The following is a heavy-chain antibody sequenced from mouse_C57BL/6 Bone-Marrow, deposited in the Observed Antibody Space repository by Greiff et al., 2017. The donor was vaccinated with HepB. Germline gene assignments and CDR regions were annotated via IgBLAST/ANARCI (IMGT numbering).Heavy chain of an antibody. CDR3: ARSGWSRGAMDY. CDR2: INPNNGGT. CDR1: GYTFTDYY. V-gene: IGHV1-26*01. D-gene: IGHD2-3*01. J-gene: IGHJ4*01. Sequence: EVQLQQSGPELVKPGASVKISCKASGYTFTDYYMNWVKQSHGKSLEWIGDINPNNGGTSYNQKFKGKATLTVDKSSSTAYMELRSLTSEDSAVYYCARSGWSRGAMDYWGQGTSVTVSS.